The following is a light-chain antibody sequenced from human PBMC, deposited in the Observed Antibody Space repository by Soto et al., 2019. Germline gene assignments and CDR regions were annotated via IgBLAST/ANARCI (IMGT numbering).Light chain of an antibody. V-gene: IGLV2-11*01. CDR1: SSVVGNYNS. CDR2: DVN. Sequence: QSALTQPRSVSGSPGQSVTISCTGTSSVVGNYNSVSWYQHHPGKAPKLMIYDVNKWPSGVPDRFSGSKSGNTASLTISGLQAEDEADYYCCSYIGSYSYVFGTGNKVTVL. CDR3: CSYIGSYSYV. J-gene: IGLJ1*01.